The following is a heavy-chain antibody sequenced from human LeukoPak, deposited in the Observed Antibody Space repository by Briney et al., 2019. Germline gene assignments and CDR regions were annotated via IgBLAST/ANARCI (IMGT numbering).Heavy chain of an antibody. Sequence: SETLSLTCTVSGGSISSSSYYWGWIRQPPGKGLEWIGSIYYSGSTSYNPSLKSRVTISVDTSKNQFCLKLSSVTAADTAVYYCARHENRVTLNWFDPWGQGTMVTVCS. CDR3: ARHENRVTLNWFDP. D-gene: IGHD3-10*01. CDR1: GGSISSSSYY. CDR2: IYYSGST. J-gene: IGHJ5*02. V-gene: IGHV4-39*01.